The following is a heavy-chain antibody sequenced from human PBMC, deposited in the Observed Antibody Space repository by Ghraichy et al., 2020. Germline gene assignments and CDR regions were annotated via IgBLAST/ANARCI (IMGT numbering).Heavy chain of an antibody. D-gene: IGHD3-16*01. CDR3: ARQVSWGDAYDL. J-gene: IGHJ3*01. Sequence: GESLNISCKGSGYTFTRQWIAWVRQMPGKGLEWMGIIYPGDFDIRYNPSFQGQVIISADKSISTAYLQWSSLKASDTAMYYCARQVSWGDAYDLWGPGTMVTVSS. V-gene: IGHV5-51*01. CDR1: GYTFTRQW. CDR2: IYPGDFDI.